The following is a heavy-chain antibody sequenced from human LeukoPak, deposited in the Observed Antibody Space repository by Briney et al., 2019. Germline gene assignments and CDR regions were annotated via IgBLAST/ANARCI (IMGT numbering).Heavy chain of an antibody. J-gene: IGHJ5*02. CDR2: INPNSGGT. D-gene: IGHD1-7*01. Sequence: ASVKVSCKASGYTFTGYYMHWVRQAPGQGLEWMGWINPNSGGTNYAQKFQGRVTMTRDTSISTAYMELSRLRFDDTAVYYCARRWITGTMFDPWGQGTLVTVSS. V-gene: IGHV1-2*02. CDR1: GYTFTGYY. CDR3: ARRWITGTMFDP.